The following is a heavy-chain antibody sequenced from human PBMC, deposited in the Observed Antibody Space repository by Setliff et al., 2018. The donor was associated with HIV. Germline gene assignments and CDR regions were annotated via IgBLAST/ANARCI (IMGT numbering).Heavy chain of an antibody. CDR1: GGSISNYY. Sequence: SETLSLTCSISGGSISNYYWVWIRQSPGKGLEWIGHIHYGGGTYYNPSLESRVSISRDTSKNQFSLNLRDVTAGDTALYYCARAVIRREDRGMWTKLWSAPNHMDVWGKGITVTV. J-gene: IGHJ6*03. D-gene: IGHD3-10*01. V-gene: IGHV4-59*01. CDR3: ARAVIRREDRGMWTKLWSAPNHMDV. CDR2: IHYGGGT.